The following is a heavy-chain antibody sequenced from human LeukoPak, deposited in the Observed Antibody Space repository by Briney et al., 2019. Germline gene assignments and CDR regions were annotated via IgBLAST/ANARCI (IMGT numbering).Heavy chain of an antibody. CDR2: ISAYNGNT. D-gene: IGHD2-2*01. V-gene: IGHV1-18*01. CDR1: GYTFTSYG. J-gene: IGHJ6*03. Sequence: ASVKVSCKASGYTFTSYGISWVRQAPGQGLEWMGWISAYNGNTNYAQKLQGRVTMTTDTSTSTAYMELRSLRSDDTAVYYCAREGAQIYCSSTSCRYYYYYMDVWGKGTTVTISS. CDR3: AREGAQIYCSSTSCRYYYYYMDV.